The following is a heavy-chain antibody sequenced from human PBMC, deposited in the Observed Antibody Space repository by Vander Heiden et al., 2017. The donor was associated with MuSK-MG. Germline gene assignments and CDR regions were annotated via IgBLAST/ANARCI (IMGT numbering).Heavy chain of an antibody. CDR2: NYYSGST. Sequence: VHPQDPGSARVKPSRALPLTLPCPSGPISSGGYYWSWIRQQPGRGLQWMGYNYYSGSTYYNPSLKSRVTISVDTSKNKFSLKLSSVTAADTAVYYCARVHAINWFDPWGQGTLVTVSS. V-gene: IGHV4-31*03. CDR3: ARVHAINWFDP. J-gene: IGHJ5*02. CDR1: SGPISSGGYY.